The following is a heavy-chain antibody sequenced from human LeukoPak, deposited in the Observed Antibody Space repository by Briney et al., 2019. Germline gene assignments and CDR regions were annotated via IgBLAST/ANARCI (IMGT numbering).Heavy chain of an antibody. CDR1: GFTFSSYG. Sequence: GGSLRLSCAASGFTFSSYGMHWVRQAPGKGLEWVAVIWYDGSNKYYADSVKGRFTISRDNSKNTLYLQMNSLRAEDTAVYYCARIVGATHAFDYWGQGTLVTVSS. D-gene: IGHD1-26*01. CDR3: ARIVGATHAFDY. CDR2: IWYDGSNK. V-gene: IGHV3-33*01. J-gene: IGHJ4*02.